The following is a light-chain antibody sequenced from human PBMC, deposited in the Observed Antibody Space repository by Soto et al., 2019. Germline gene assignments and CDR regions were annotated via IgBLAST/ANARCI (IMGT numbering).Light chain of an antibody. CDR3: QQYGTSPRSIT. CDR1: QSVSGSY. Sequence: ENDLTQSPGTLSLSPGERATLSCSASQSVSGSYLAWYQQKPGQAPRLLIYGASSRATGIPDRFSGSGSGTDFTLTISRLEPEDFAVYYCQQYGTSPRSITFGQGPRLEIK. CDR2: GAS. J-gene: IGKJ5*01. V-gene: IGKV3-20*01.